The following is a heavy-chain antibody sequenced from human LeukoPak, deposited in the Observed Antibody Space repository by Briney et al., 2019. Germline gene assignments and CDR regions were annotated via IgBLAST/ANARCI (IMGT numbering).Heavy chain of an antibody. D-gene: IGHD3-22*01. CDR1: GGSFSGYY. CDR3: VTYYFDSSGPKKNY. Sequence: SETLSLTCAVYGGSFSGYYWSWIRQPPGKGLEWIGEINHSGSTNYNPSLKSRVTISVDTSKKQFSPKLSSVTAADTAVYYCVTYYFDSSGPKKNYWGQGTLVTVSS. CDR2: INHSGST. J-gene: IGHJ4*02. V-gene: IGHV4-34*01.